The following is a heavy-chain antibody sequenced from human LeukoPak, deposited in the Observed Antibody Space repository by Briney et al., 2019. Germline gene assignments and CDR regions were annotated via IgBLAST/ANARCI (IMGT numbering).Heavy chain of an antibody. V-gene: IGHV4-59*01. CDR1: GGSFSGYY. J-gene: IGHJ4*02. CDR2: IYYSGST. D-gene: IGHD1-14*01. CDR3: ARLYYRVKLLDY. Sequence: PSETLSLTCAVYGGSFSGYYWSWIRQPPGKGLEWIGYIYYSGSTNYNPSLKSRVTISVDTSKNQFSLKLSSVTAADTAVYYCARLYYRVKLLDYWGQGTLVTVSS.